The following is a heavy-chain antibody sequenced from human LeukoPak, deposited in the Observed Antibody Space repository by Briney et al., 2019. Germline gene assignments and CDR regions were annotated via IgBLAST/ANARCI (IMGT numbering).Heavy chain of an antibody. J-gene: IGHJ4*02. CDR1: GFTFSSYA. D-gene: IGHD2-2*02. CDR2: ISYDGSNK. Sequence: PGGSLRLSCAASGFTFSSYAMHWVRQAPGKGLEWVAVISYDGSNKYYADSVKGRFTISRDNSKNTLYLQMNSLRAEDTAVYYCAKVYAVVVVPAAIDYFDYWGQGTLVTVSS. CDR3: AKVYAVVVVPAAIDYFDY. V-gene: IGHV3-30-3*01.